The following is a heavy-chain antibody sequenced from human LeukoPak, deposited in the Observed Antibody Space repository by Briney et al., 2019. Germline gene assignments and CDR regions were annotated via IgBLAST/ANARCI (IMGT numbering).Heavy chain of an antibody. Sequence: SVKVSCKASGGTFSSYTISWVRQAPGQGLEWMGRIIPILGIANYAQKFQGRVTITADKSTSTAYMELSSLRSEDTAVYYCARDLGDGYNLDYWGQGTLVTVSS. CDR2: IIPILGIA. V-gene: IGHV1-69*04. CDR1: GGTFSSYT. J-gene: IGHJ4*02. D-gene: IGHD5-24*01. CDR3: ARDLGDGYNLDY.